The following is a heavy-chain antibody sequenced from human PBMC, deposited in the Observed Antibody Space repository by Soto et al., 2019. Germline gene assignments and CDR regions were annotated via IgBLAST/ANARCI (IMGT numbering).Heavy chain of an antibody. J-gene: IGHJ4*02. CDR3: ASPIGKQIVRASGY. V-gene: IGHV3-7*05. D-gene: IGHD6-6*01. Sequence: GGSLRLSCAASGFTFSTYWMTWVRQAPGRGLEWVANIKQDGSEKYYVDSVKGRFTISRDNAKNSLYLQMNSLRAEDTAVYYCASPIGKQIVRASGYWGQGTLVTVSS. CDR2: IKQDGSEK. CDR1: GFTFSTYW.